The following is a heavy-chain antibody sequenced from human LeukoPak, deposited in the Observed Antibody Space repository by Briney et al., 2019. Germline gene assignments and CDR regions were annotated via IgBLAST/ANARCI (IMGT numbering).Heavy chain of an antibody. CDR3: ARDADYGGNNNLGVFDY. D-gene: IGHD4-23*01. V-gene: IGHV3-48*01. J-gene: IGHJ4*02. CDR1: GFTFSSYS. Sequence: GGSLRLSCAASGFTFSSYSMNWVRQAPGKGLEWVSYISSSSSTIYYADSVKGRFTISRDNAKNSLYLQMNSLRAEDTAVYYCARDADYGGNNNLGVFDYWGQGTLVTVSS. CDR2: ISSSSSTI.